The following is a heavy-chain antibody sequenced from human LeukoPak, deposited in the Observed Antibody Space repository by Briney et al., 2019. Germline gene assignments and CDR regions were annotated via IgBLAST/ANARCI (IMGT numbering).Heavy chain of an antibody. D-gene: IGHD5-18*01. CDR2: INHSGST. CDR3: AREGPGYSYGTIDY. V-gene: IGHV4-34*01. J-gene: IGHJ4*02. CDR1: GGSFSGYY. Sequence: SETLSLTCAVYGGSFSGYYWSWIRQPPGKGLEWIGEINHSGSTNYNPSLKSRVTISVDTSKNQFSLKLSSVTAADTAVYYCAREGPGYSYGTIDYWGQGTLVTVS.